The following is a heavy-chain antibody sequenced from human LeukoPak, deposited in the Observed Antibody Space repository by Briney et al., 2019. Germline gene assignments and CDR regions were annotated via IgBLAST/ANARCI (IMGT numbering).Heavy chain of an antibody. Sequence: SETLSLTCTVSGGSISSYYWSWIRQPAGKGLEWIGRIYTSGSTNYNPSLKSRVTMSVDTSKNQFSLKLSSVTAADTAVYYCARDRGGYNLYYYYYMDVWGKGTTATVSS. CDR1: GGSISSYY. D-gene: IGHD5-24*01. CDR2: IYTSGST. J-gene: IGHJ6*03. V-gene: IGHV4-4*07. CDR3: ARDRGGYNLYYYYYMDV.